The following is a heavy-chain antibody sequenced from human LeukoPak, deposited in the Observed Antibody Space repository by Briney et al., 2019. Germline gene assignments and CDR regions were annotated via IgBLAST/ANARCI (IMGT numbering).Heavy chain of an antibody. D-gene: IGHD2-15*01. CDR1: GFTFSSYS. V-gene: IGHV3-21*01. CDR3: ARDRGSSAPFDY. Sequence: GGSLGLSRAASGFTFSSYSMNWVRQAPGKGLEWVSSISSSSSYIYYADSVKGRFTISRDNAKNSLYLQMNSLRAEDTAVYYCARDRGSSAPFDYWGQGTLVTVSS. J-gene: IGHJ4*02. CDR2: ISSSSSYI.